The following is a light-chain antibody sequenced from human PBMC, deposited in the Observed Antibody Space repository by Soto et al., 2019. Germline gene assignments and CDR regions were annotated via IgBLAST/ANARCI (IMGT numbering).Light chain of an antibody. Sequence: DIVMTQSPLPLPVTPGEPASISCRSSQSLLHSNGYSYLDWYLQKPGQSPQLLIYLGSNRASGVPDRFSGSGSGTDFTLKISRVEAEDVGVYYCMQALQTPWTFGQGTKVDIK. V-gene: IGKV2-28*01. CDR1: QSLLHSNGYSY. CDR2: LGS. CDR3: MQALQTPWT. J-gene: IGKJ1*01.